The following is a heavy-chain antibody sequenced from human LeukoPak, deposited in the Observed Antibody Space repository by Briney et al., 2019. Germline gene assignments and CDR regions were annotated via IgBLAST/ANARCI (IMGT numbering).Heavy chain of an antibody. Sequence: QPGGSLTLSCAASGFTFSTYWMHWVGQAPGKGLVWVSRVNTDGTSTNYGDSVQGRFTISRDNAKNTLYLQMKSLRAEDTAVYYCARERHGDYSIDYWGQGTLVTVSP. CDR2: VNTDGTST. CDR1: GFTFSTYW. V-gene: IGHV3-74*01. D-gene: IGHD4-17*01. J-gene: IGHJ4*02. CDR3: ARERHGDYSIDY.